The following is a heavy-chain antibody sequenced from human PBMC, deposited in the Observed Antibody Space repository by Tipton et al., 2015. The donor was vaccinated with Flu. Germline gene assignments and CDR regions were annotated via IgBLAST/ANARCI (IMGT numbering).Heavy chain of an antibody. CDR1: GGSVNSAGYF. CDR3: ARSIRGSEWFDP. J-gene: IGHJ5*02. D-gene: IGHD3-10*01. V-gene: IGHV4-31*03. CDR2: IFYSGGN. Sequence: LRLSCTVSGGSVNSAGYFWSWIRQHPGKGLEWIGYIFYSGGNYYNPSLNSRVTISVDTSKNQFSLTLTSVTAADTAVYYCARSIRGSEWFDPWGQGTLVTVSS.